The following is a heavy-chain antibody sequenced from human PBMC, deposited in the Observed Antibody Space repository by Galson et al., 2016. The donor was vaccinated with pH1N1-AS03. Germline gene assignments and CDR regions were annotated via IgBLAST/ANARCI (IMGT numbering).Heavy chain of an antibody. D-gene: IGHD3-22*01. CDR2: ITGSGGTT. CDR3: AKPPRDYDSSGYNHFFDN. V-gene: IGHV3-23*01. CDR1: GFTFADYP. J-gene: IGHJ4*02. Sequence: SLRLSCAASGFTFADYPMSWVRQAPGKGLEWVSFITGSGGTTYYADSVKGRFTISRDNSKNTLDLQMNSLRVEDMAVYYCAKPPRDYDSSGYNHFFDNWGQGTLVTVSS.